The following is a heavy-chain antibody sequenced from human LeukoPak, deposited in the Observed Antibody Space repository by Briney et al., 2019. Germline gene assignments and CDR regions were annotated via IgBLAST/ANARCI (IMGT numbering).Heavy chain of an antibody. D-gene: IGHD3-22*01. J-gene: IGHJ4*02. V-gene: IGHV3-30*04. CDR3: ARDRWGIVVATPEH. CDR2: LSYDGGNK. CDR1: VLTSSKEA. Sequence: QFGGSPSLSRAPSVLTSSKEAVTCGGQAAGKWLGWVGVLSYDGGNKYCADSVQGRLTLVRVYSKTSVYLQTNRLRAEDTAVYYCARDRWGIVVATPEHWGQGTLVTVSS.